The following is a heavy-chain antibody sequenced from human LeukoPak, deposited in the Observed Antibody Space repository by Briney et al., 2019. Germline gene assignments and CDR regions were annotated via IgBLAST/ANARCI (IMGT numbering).Heavy chain of an antibody. CDR3: ARVFDS. Sequence: SPSETLSLTCTVSGGSVSTSDYYWGWIRQSPVKGLEWIGDVFYTGKTNYNPSLRGRATISIDTSKNQFSLKLTYVTAAGSAVYYCARVFDSWGQGTLVTVSS. J-gene: IGHJ4*02. V-gene: IGHV4-39*07. CDR2: VFYTGKT. CDR1: GGSVSTSDYY.